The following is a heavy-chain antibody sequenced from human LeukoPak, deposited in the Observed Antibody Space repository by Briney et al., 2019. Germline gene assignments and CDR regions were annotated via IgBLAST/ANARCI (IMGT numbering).Heavy chain of an antibody. Sequence: SETLSLTCTVSGGSISSYYWSWIRQPPGKGLEWIGYIYYSGSTNYNPSLKSRVTISVDTSKNQFSLKLSSVTAADTAVYYCARDRDTVTTDYYYYMDVWGKGTTVTVSS. J-gene: IGHJ6*03. CDR2: IYYSGST. CDR1: GGSISSYY. V-gene: IGHV4-59*01. CDR3: ARDRDTVTTDYYYYMDV. D-gene: IGHD4-11*01.